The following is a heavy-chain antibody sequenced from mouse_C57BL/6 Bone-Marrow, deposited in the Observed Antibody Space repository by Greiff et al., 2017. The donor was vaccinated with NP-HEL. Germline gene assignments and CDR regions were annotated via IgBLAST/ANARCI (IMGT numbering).Heavy chain of an antibody. J-gene: IGHJ3*01. Sequence: QVQLQQSGAELVRPGTSVKLSCKASGYTFTSYWMHWVKQRPGQGLEWIGVIDPSDSYTNYNQKFKGKATLTVDTSSSTAYMQLSSLTSEDSAVYYCARGGAAQALFAYWGQGTLVTVSA. CDR1: GYTFTSYW. CDR2: IDPSDSYT. CDR3: ARGGAAQALFAY. D-gene: IGHD3-2*02. V-gene: IGHV1-59*01.